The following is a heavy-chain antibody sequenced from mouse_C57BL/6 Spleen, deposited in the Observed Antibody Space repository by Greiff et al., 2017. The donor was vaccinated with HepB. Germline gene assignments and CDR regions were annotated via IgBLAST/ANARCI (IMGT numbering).Heavy chain of an antibody. CDR2: IDPNSGGT. D-gene: IGHD1-1*01. J-gene: IGHJ2*01. Sequence: VQLQQPGAELVKPGASVKLSCKASGYTFTSYWMHWVKQRPGRGLEWIGRIDPNSGGTKYNEKFKSKATLTVDKPSSTAYMQLSSLTSEDSAVYYCAREFITTVVARGIDYWGQGTTLTVSS. CDR3: AREFITTVVARGIDY. V-gene: IGHV1-72*01. CDR1: GYTFTSYW.